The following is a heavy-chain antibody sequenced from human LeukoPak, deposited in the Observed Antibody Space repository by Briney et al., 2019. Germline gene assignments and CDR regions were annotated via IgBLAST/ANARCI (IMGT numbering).Heavy chain of an antibody. CDR1: GGSISSYY. Sequence: SETLSLTCTVSGGSISSYYWSWIRQPPGKGLEWIGYLYYSGSTNYNPSLKSRVTISVDTSTNQVSLKLSSVTAADTAVYHCARGVGVGIAAAGFDYWGQGTLVTVSS. CDR3: ARGVGVGIAAAGFDY. D-gene: IGHD6-13*01. V-gene: IGHV4-59*01. CDR2: LYYSGST. J-gene: IGHJ4*02.